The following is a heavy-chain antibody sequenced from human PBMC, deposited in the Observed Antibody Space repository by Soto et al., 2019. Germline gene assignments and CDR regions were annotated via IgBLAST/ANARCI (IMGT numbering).Heavy chain of an antibody. J-gene: IGHJ2*01. CDR2: INAGNGNT. D-gene: IGHD6-13*01. V-gene: IGHV1-3*01. CDR3: ARESIAAAVSGEYWYFDL. Sequence: QVQLVQSGAEVKKPGASVKVSCKASGYTFTSYAMHWVRQAPGQRLEWIGWINAGNGNTKYSQKFQGRVTITRDTSASTAYMELSSLRSEDTAVYYCARESIAAAVSGEYWYFDLWGRGTLVTVSS. CDR1: GYTFTSYA.